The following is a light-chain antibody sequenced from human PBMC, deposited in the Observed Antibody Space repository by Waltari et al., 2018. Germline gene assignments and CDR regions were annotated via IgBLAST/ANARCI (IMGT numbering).Light chain of an antibody. CDR3: SSRNGRADQVV. CDR2: GKD. Sequence: SSELTQDPGVSVALGQTFTITCQGDSLRTYYETWYQLKPGQAPVLVIYGKDKRPSGIPDRFSGYSSGTTSSLTITGAQAEDEADYYCSSRNGRADQVVFAGGTKVTVL. V-gene: IGLV3-19*01. J-gene: IGLJ3*02. CDR1: SLRTYY.